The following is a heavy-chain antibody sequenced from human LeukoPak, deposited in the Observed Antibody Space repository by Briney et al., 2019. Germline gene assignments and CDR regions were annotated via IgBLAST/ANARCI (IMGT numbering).Heavy chain of an antibody. D-gene: IGHD2-2*01. CDR1: GFTFSNYW. CDR3: ARDGYCSSTSCYYFDY. J-gene: IGHJ4*02. Sequence: GGSLRLSCAASGFTFSNYWIHWVRQAPGKGLVWVSRINNDGSSTSYADSVKGRFTISRDNAKNTLYLQMNSLRAEDTVVYYCARDGYCSSTSCYYFDYWGQGTLVTVSS. CDR2: INNDGSST. V-gene: IGHV3-74*01.